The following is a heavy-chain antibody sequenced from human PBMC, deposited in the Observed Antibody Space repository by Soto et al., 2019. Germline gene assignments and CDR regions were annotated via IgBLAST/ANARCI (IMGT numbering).Heavy chain of an antibody. V-gene: IGHV4-59*01. J-gene: IGHJ3*02. CDR1: GGSISFYN. CDR2: IYHSGRT. Sequence: QVQLQESGPGLVKPSETLSLTCSVSGGSISFYNWNWIRQSPGKGLEWIGYIYHSGRTNYNPSLTSRVTISVDTSNNQFSLQLSSVTAADTAVYYCAKGDSTTHGDSFDIWGQGTMVTVSP. CDR3: AKGDSTTHGDSFDI. D-gene: IGHD6-13*01.